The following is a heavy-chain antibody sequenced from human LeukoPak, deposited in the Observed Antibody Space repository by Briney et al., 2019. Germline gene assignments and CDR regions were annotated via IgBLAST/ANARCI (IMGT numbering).Heavy chain of an antibody. Sequence: PSETLSLTCAVYGGSFSGYYWSWIRQPPGKGLEWIGEINHSGSTNYNPSLKSRVTISVDTSKNQFSLKLSSVTAADTAVYYCARARYDSSGYQYYFDYWGQGTLVTVSS. D-gene: IGHD3-22*01. CDR2: INHSGST. V-gene: IGHV4-34*01. CDR1: GGSFSGYY. J-gene: IGHJ4*02. CDR3: ARARYDSSGYQYYFDY.